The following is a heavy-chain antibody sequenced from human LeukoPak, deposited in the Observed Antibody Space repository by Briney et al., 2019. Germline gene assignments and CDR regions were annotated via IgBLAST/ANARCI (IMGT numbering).Heavy chain of an antibody. CDR1: GGSISSQS. CDR2: IDYRGSS. D-gene: IGHD3-9*01. Sequence: SETLSLTCSVSGGSISSQSWSWIRQAPGKGREWIGYIDYRGSSNYNPSLKRRVTISADPSKNQFSLKLTSVTAADTAIYYCARDHPVADWAADIWGRGTMVTVSS. V-gene: IGHV4-59*11. CDR3: ARDHPVADWAADI. J-gene: IGHJ3*02.